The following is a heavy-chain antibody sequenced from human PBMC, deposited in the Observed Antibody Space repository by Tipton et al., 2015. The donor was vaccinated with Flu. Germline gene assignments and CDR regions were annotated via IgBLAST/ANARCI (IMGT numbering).Heavy chain of an antibody. CDR3: ASARAPYYYYAMDV. J-gene: IGHJ6*02. CDR2: IYNTVTS. D-gene: IGHD3-16*01. Sequence: LRLSCTVSGDSITSYYWSWIRQPPGKGLEWIGYIYNTVTSNYNPSLKSRLTISVDSSKNQFSLKLTSVTAADTAVYYCASARAPYYYYAMDVWGQGTTVTVSS. V-gene: IGHV4-59*01. CDR1: GDSITSYY.